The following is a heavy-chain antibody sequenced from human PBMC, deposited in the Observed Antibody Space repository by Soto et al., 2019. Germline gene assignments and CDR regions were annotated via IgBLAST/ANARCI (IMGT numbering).Heavy chain of an antibody. CDR3: ARAEYSPRYYYYGMDV. D-gene: IGHD6-6*01. Sequence: SVKVSCKASGGTFSSYAISWVRQAPGQGLEWKGGIIPIFGTANYAQKVQGRVTVTADNSTSTAYMDLRMLRSEDTAVYYCARAEYSPRYYYYGMDVWGQGATVTVS. CDR2: IIPIFGTA. CDR1: GGTFSSYA. V-gene: IGHV1-69*06. J-gene: IGHJ6*02.